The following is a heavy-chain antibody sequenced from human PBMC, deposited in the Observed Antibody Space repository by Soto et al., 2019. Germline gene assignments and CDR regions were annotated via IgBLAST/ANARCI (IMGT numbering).Heavy chain of an antibody. CDR2: IIPIFGTA. CDR1: GGTFSSYA. Sequence: GASVKVSCKASGGTFSSYAISWVRQAPGQGLEWMGGIIPIFGTANYAQKFQGRVTITADESTSTAYMELSSLRSEDTAVYYCAIYYYDSSGYYQVDYWGQGTLVTVSS. CDR3: AIYYYDSSGYYQVDY. V-gene: IGHV1-69*13. D-gene: IGHD3-22*01. J-gene: IGHJ4*02.